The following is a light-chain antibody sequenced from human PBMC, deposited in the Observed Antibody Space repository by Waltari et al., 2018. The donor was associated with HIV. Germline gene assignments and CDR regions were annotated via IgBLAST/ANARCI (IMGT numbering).Light chain of an antibody. CDR3: QSYDSSLSGNVV. J-gene: IGLJ2*01. V-gene: IGLV1-40*01. Sequence: QSVLTQPPSVSGAPGQRVTISCTGSSGNIGAGYAVHRYQQLPGTAPKLLIYGNSNRPSGVPDRFSGSKSGTSASLAITGLQAEDEADYYCQSYDSSLSGNVVFGGGTKLTVL. CDR1: SGNIGAGYA. CDR2: GNS.